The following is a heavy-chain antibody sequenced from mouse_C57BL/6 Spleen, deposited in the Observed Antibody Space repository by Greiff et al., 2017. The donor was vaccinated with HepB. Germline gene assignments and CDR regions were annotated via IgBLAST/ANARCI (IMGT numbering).Heavy chain of an antibody. CDR1: GFTFSSYG. CDR3: ARVYYGYDGTSYYAMAY. CDR2: ISSGGSYT. Sequence: EVMLVESGGDLVKPGGSLKLSCAASGFTFSSYGMSWVRQTPDKRLEWVATISSGGSYTYYPDSVKGRFTISRDNAKKTLYLQMSSLKSEDTAMYYCARVYYGYDGTSYYAMAYWGQGTSVTVSS. V-gene: IGHV5-6*01. J-gene: IGHJ4*01. D-gene: IGHD2-2*01.